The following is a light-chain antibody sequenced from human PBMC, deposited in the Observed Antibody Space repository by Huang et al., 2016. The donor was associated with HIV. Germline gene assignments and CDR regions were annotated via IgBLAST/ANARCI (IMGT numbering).Light chain of an antibody. CDR1: QSVRSY. J-gene: IGKJ4*01. V-gene: IGKV3-11*01. CDR2: DAS. Sequence: EIVLTQSLATLSLSPGERATLSCRASQSVRSYLAWYQQNPGQAPRLLIYDASNRATGIPARFSGSGSGTDFTLTISNLQSEDFAVYYCQQRSAWPLTFGGGTKVEI. CDR3: QQRSAWPLT.